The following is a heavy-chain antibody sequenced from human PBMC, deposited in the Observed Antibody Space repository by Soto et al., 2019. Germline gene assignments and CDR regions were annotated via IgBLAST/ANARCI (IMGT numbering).Heavy chain of an antibody. CDR3: ARDAGSGSYYLDN. CDR2: ISSGGSTK. V-gene: IGHV3-11*01. J-gene: IGHJ4*02. CDR1: GFTFSDYY. Sequence: PGGSLRLSCAASGFTFSDYYMSWIRQAPGKGLEWVSYISSGGSTKYYADSVKGRFTISRDNAKNSLDLQMNSLRAEDTAVYYCARDAGSGSYYLDNWGQGTLVTVSS. D-gene: IGHD3-10*01.